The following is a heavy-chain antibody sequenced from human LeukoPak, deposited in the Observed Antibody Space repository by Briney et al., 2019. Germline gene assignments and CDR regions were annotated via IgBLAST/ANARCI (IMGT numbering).Heavy chain of an antibody. CDR3: ARDAEDSSGWYGGWYFDY. J-gene: IGHJ4*02. Sequence: QTGGSLRLSCAASGFTFSSFSMNWVRQAPGKGLEWVSYISGNSRTIHYADSVKGRFTISRDNAKNSLYLQMNSLRAEDRAKYYCARDAEDSSGWYGGWYFDYWGQGTLVTVSS. CDR2: ISGNSRTI. CDR1: GFTFSSFS. V-gene: IGHV3-48*01. D-gene: IGHD6-19*01.